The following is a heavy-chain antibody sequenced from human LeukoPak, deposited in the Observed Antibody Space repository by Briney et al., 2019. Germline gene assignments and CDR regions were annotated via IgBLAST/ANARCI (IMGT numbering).Heavy chain of an antibody. J-gene: IGHJ4*02. CDR1: GFTFSSYS. CDR2: ISSSSSTV. Sequence: GGSLRLSCAASGFTFSSYSMSWVRQAPGKGLEWVSYISSSSSTVYYADSVKGRFTISRDNAKNSLYLQMNSLRAEDTAVYYCARDGVTIFGVALHWGQGTLVTVSS. V-gene: IGHV3-48*01. D-gene: IGHD3-3*01. CDR3: ARDGVTIFGVALH.